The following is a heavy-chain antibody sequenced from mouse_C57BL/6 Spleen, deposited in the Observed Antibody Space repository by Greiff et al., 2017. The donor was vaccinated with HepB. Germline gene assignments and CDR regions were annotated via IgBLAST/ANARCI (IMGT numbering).Heavy chain of an antibody. D-gene: IGHD1-1*01. CDR2: IDPNSGGT. J-gene: IGHJ2*01. CDR1: GYTFTSYW. Sequence: QVQLQQPGAELVKPGASVKLSCKASGYTFTSYWMHWVKQRPGRGLEWIGRIDPNSGGTKYNEKFKSKATLTVDKPSSTAYRQLSSLTSEDSAVYYCARLEGTVVGRDYFDYWGQGTTLTVSS. V-gene: IGHV1-72*01. CDR3: ARLEGTVVGRDYFDY.